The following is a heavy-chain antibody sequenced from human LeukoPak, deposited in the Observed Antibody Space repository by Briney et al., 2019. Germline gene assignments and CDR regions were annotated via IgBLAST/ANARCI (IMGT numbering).Heavy chain of an antibody. CDR2: IYGDDET. CDR1: GFTITTNY. D-gene: IGHD1/OR15-1a*01. J-gene: IGHJ6*02. CDR3: AREAVMPVAPVKVGTSDRPLYEYYGLDV. V-gene: IGHV3-53*01. Sequence: GGSLRLSCAASGFTITTNYMNWVRQAPGKGLEWVSVIYGDDETNYADSVKGRFTISRDNSKNTLYLQMNSLRADDTAVYYCAREAVMPVAPVKVGTSDRPLYEYYGLDVWGQGTTVTVS.